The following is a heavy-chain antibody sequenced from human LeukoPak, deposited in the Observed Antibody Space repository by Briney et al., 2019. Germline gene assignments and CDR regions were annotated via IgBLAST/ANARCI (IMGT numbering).Heavy chain of an antibody. CDR2: IYYSGST. J-gene: IGHJ5*02. Sequence: SETLSLTCTVSGGSISSSSYYWGWIRQPPGKGLEWLGSIYYSGSTYYNPSLKSRVTISVDTSKNQFSQKLSSGPAAITAWYYRARLYCGGDCYPIPWGQGTLVTVSS. D-gene: IGHD2-21*02. V-gene: IGHV4-39*01. CDR1: GGSISSSSYY. CDR3: ARLYCGGDCYPIP.